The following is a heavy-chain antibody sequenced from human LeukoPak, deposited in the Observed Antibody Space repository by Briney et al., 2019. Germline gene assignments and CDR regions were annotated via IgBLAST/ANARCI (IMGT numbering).Heavy chain of an antibody. CDR2: IYYSGST. J-gene: IGHJ3*02. CDR1: GGSISSYY. V-gene: IGHV4-59*08. Sequence: SETLSLTCTVSGGSISSYYWSWIRQPPGKGLEWIGYIYYSGSTNYNPSLKSRVTISVDTSKNQFSLKLSSVTAADTAVYYCARTYDILTGMAFDIWGQGTMVTVSS. CDR3: ARTYDILTGMAFDI. D-gene: IGHD3-9*01.